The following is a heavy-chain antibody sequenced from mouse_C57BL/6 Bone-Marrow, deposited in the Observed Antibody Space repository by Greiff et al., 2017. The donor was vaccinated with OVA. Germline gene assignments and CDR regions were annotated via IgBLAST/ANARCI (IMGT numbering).Heavy chain of an antibody. Sequence: VQLQQSGPELVKPGASVKMSCKASGYTFTDYNMHWVKQSHGKSLEWIGYINPNNGGTSYNQKFKGKATLTVNKSSSTAYMELRSLTSEDSAVYYCARPRDGYSAWFAYWGQGTLVTVSA. CDR2: INPNNGGT. CDR3: ARPRDGYSAWFAY. D-gene: IGHD2-3*01. J-gene: IGHJ3*01. V-gene: IGHV1-22*01. CDR1: GYTFTDYN.